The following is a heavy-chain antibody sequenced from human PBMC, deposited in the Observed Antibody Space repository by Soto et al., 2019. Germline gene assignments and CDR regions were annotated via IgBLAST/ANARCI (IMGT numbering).Heavy chain of an antibody. CDR2: IYYSGST. CDR1: GGSISSYY. Sequence: SXTLSLTCTVSGGSISSYYWSWIRQPPFKGLEWIGYIYYSGSTNYNPSLKSRVTISVDTSKNQFSLKLSSVTAADTAVYYCATTTPSTTDYYISNYMDVWGKGTTVTVSS. J-gene: IGHJ6*03. D-gene: IGHD3-16*01. V-gene: IGHV4-59*08. CDR3: ATTTPSTTDYYISNYMDV.